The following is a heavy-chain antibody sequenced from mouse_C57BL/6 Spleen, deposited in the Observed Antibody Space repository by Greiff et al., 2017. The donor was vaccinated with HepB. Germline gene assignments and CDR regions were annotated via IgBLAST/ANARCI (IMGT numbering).Heavy chain of an antibody. CDR2: ISYSGST. CDR1: GYSITSGYD. CDR3: ARDWDYYGLDV. Sequence: EVQLQESGPGMVKPSQSLSLTCTVPGYSITSGYDWHWIRHFPGNKLEWMGYISYSGSTNYNPSIKSRISITHDTSKNHFFLKLNSVTTEDTATYYCARDWDYYGLDVWGTGTTVTVSS. V-gene: IGHV3-1*01. J-gene: IGHJ1*03. D-gene: IGHD1-1*01.